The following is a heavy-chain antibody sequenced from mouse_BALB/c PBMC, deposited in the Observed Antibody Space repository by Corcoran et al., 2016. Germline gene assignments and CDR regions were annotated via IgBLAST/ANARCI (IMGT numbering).Heavy chain of an antibody. Sequence: QVTLNESGPGIFQPSQTLSLNCSFSGFSLSSSGMGVSWIRQPSVKGLEWLAHIYWDDDKRYNPSLKSRLTISTDTSSNQVFLKVTSVDTADTGTDYCDRYEARLDYWGQGTLVTVSA. CDR3: DRYEARLDY. CDR2: IYWDDDK. J-gene: IGHJ3*01. CDR1: GFSLSSSGMG. V-gene: IGHV8-12*01. D-gene: IGHD2-14*01.